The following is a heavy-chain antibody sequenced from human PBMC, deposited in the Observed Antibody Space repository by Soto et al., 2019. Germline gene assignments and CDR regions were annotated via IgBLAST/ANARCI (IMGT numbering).Heavy chain of an antibody. CDR1: GGTFSTYT. V-gene: IGHV1-69*02. CDR2: IIPMLNIT. CDR3: TLGSWSAETFDI. D-gene: IGHD6-13*01. J-gene: IGHJ3*02. Sequence: QVQLVQSGAEVKKPGSSVKVSCKASGGTFSTYTIIWVRQAPGQGLEWMGRIIPMLNITNTAQSFQDRVTXXAXXPTSTAYLELSTLRSDDTAMYFCTLGSWSAETFDIWGRGTMVTVSS.